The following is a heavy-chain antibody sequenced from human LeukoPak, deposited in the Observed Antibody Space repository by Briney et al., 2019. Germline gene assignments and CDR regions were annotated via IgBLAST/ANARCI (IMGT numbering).Heavy chain of an antibody. D-gene: IGHD3-3*02. CDR1: GLTLSSYS. V-gene: IGHV3-21*01. J-gene: IGHJ6*02. CDR2: ISGSGSYI. CDR3: ARAHFGLDV. Sequence: PGGSLRLSCAASGLTLSSYSMNWVRQAPGKGLEWGSSISGSGSYIDYADSVKGRLTISRDNAKDSLYLQMNSLRDEDTAVYYCARAHFGLDVWGQGTTVTVSS.